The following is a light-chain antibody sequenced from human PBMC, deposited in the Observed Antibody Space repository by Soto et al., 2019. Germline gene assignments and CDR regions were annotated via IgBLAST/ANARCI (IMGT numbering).Light chain of an antibody. J-gene: IGKJ1*01. Sequence: DIVLTQSPLSLTVTPGEPASISCTSSESLLHRNGNTLLDWYLQKPGQSPQLLIYLVSRRASGVPDRFSGGGSGTDFTLKISRVEAEDVGVSYGMQGLQNPCTFGQGSKVDIK. CDR3: MQGLQNPCT. CDR1: ESLLHRNGNTL. CDR2: LVS. V-gene: IGKV2-28*01.